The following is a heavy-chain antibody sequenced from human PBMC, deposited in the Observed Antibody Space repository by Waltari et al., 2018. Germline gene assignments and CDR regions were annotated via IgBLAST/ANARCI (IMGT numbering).Heavy chain of an antibody. V-gene: IGHV5-10-1*01. J-gene: IGHJ4*02. D-gene: IGHD2-2*01. CDR2: IDPSDSFR. Sequence: EVQLVQSGAEGKKPEESLRISCEGSGYSVTRHWIRWVRQMPGKGLEGVGRIDPSDSFRNYGPAFEGHVTISVDQSLRTAYLQWDSLKASDTAIYYCVRHRTTYPLEIDYWGQGTLVTVSS. CDR1: GYSVTRHW. CDR3: VRHRTTYPLEIDY.